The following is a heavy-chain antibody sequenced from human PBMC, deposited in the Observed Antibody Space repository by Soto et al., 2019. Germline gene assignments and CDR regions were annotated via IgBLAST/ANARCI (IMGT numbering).Heavy chain of an antibody. V-gene: IGHV4-61*01. D-gene: IGHD2-2*01. Sequence: PSETLSLTCTVSGGSVSSDTHYWSWIRQPPGKRLEWIGFIYSSGSTNYNPSLKSRVTMSVDTSKNQFSLKLRSVIVADTAVYHCARFVRSCSGTTCHTLEAVWGQGTTVTVSS. CDR1: GGSVSSDTHY. CDR3: ARFVRSCSGTTCHTLEAV. J-gene: IGHJ6*02. CDR2: IYSSGST.